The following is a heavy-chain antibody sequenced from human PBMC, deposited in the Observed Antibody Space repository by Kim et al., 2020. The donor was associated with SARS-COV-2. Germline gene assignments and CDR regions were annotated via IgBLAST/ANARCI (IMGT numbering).Heavy chain of an antibody. Sequence: PSLKGRVTSSVDTSKNQFSLKLSSVTAADTAVYYCATPGRGDYEGDAFDIWGQGTMVTVSS. J-gene: IGHJ3*02. D-gene: IGHD4-17*01. V-gene: IGHV4-39*01. CDR3: ATPGRGDYEGDAFDI.